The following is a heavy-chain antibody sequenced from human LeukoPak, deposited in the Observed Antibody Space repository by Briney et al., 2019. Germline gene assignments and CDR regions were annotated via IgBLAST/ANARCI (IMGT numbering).Heavy chain of an antibody. CDR2: ITSKSNYI. D-gene: IGHD2-21*01. CDR3: TSGLIAIESDNNLYQYMDV. J-gene: IGHJ6*03. CDR1: GFTFSVYS. Sequence: GGSLRLSCSGSGFTFSVYSMNRVRQAPGKGLEWVSSITSKSNYIYYADPVKGRFTISRDNAMNSVFLQLNSLRAEDSAVYYCTSGLIAIESDNNLYQYMDVWGKGTTVTVSS. V-gene: IGHV3-21*01.